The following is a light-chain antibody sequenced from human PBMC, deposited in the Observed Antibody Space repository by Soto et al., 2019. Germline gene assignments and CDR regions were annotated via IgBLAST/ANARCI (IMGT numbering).Light chain of an antibody. Sequence: EIVLTQSPGTLSLSPGERATLSCRASQTVSDNWLAWYQQKPGQAPRLLIHGASYRATDIPDRFSGSGSGTDLTLTISRLEPEDFAVYYCQQYGRLPITFGQGARLEIK. V-gene: IGKV3-20*01. CDR2: GAS. CDR1: QTVSDNW. J-gene: IGKJ5*01. CDR3: QQYGRLPIT.